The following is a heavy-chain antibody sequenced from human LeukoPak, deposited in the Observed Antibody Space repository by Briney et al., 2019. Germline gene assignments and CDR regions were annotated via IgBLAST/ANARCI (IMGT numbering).Heavy chain of an antibody. CDR2: SGST. V-gene: IGHV4-34*01. CDR3: ARQSAAGRPFRN. D-gene: IGHD6-6*01. J-gene: IGHJ4*02. CDR1: GGSFSGNY. Sequence: PSETLSLTCAVYGGSFSGNYWTWIRQPPGKGLEWIGNSGSTNYNPSLKSRVTISVDTSKNQFALKLSSVTAADTAVYYRARQSAAGRPFRNWGQGTLVIVSS.